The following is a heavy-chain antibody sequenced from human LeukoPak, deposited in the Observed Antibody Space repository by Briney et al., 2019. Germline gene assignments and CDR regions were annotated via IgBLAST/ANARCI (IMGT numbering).Heavy chain of an antibody. D-gene: IGHD1-26*01. J-gene: IGHJ4*02. Sequence: SETLSLTCTVSGASISNYYWSWIRQPPGKGLEWIGYIYYSGSTKYNPSLKSRVTISIDTSKNQFSLKLSSLTAADTAVYYCAAGGELLPFDYWGQGTLVTVSS. CDR3: AAGGELLPFDY. V-gene: IGHV4-59*01. CDR2: IYYSGST. CDR1: GASISNYY.